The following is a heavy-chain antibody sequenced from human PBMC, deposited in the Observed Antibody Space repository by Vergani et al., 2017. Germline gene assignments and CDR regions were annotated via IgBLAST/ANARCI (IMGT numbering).Heavy chain of an antibody. CDR2: ISPDGFST. CDR3: VRSNYGYDF. CDR1: GYTFTAYY. V-gene: IGHV1-46*01. D-gene: IGHD3-16*01. Sequence: QVQLVQSGAEVGKPGASVKISCKASGYTFTAYYIHWVRQAPEQGLEWVGVISPDGFSTFYAQKFQGRVTITRDTSTSTVYVEVTSLRSDDTALYYCVRSNYGYDFWGQGTLVTVSS. J-gene: IGHJ4*02.